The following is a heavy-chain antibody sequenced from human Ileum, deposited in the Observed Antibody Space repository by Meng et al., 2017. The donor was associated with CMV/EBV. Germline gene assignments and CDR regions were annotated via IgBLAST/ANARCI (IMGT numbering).Heavy chain of an antibody. V-gene: IGHV3-30-3*01. D-gene: IGHD2-2*01. Sequence: GGSLRLSCAASGFTFSSLGMHWVRQAPGKGLEWIALISHDGSYKHYIDSVKGRFTISRDNSKNTLYLERNRLGAEDTAVYYCARDYCTTTSCKNHDRWGQGTLVTVSS. CDR1: GFTFSSLG. J-gene: IGHJ4*02. CDR3: ARDYCTTTSCKNHDR. CDR2: ISHDGSYK.